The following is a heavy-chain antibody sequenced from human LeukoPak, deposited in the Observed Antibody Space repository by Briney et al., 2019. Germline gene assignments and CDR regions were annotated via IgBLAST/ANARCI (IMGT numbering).Heavy chain of an antibody. J-gene: IGHJ4*02. D-gene: IGHD3-16*02. CDR1: GFPFSSYP. CDR3: AKNRGFRGVIVVPPLDF. CDR2: ISSSAGNT. V-gene: IGHV3-23*01. Sequence: GGSLTLSCAASGFPFSSYPMSWVRQAPGKGLEWVSSISSSAGNTYYADSVKGRFTISRDYSKNTLYLQMNSLRAEDTAIYYCAKNRGFRGVIVVPPLDFWGQGTLVTVPS.